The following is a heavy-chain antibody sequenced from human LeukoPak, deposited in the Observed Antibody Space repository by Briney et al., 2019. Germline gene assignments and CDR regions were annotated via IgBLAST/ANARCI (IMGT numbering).Heavy chain of an antibody. CDR1: GFTFSCYG. CDR2: ISGSGGST. V-gene: IGHV3-23*01. CDR3: AKDSGTHRPYYFDY. J-gene: IGHJ4*02. D-gene: IGHD3-10*01. Sequence: PGGSLRLSCAASGFTFSCYGMHWVRQAPGKGLEWASAISGSGGSTYYADSVKGRFTISRDNSKNTLYLQMNSLRAEDTAVYYCAKDSGTHRPYYFDYWGQGTLVTVSS.